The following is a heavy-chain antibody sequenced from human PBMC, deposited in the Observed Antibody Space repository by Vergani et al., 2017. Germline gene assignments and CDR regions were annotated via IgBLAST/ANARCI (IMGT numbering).Heavy chain of an antibody. Sequence: EVQLVESGGELVQPGRPLRLSCTASGFTFGDDAIRWFRQAPGKGPEWVAFIRNKSQGETTEYAASVKGRFLISRNDSKGDAYLQMNSLRTEDTAVYFCTRYRSYEIWTGSTNHFYHWGPGTLVTGSS. V-gene: IGHV3-49*03. CDR3: TRYRSYEIWTGSTNHFYH. J-gene: IGHJ4*02. CDR1: GFTFGDDA. D-gene: IGHD3-9*01. CDR2: IRNKSQGETT.